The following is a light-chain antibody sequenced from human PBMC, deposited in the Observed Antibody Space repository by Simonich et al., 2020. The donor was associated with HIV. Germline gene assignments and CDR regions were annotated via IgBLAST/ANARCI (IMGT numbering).Light chain of an antibody. CDR2: WAS. J-gene: IGKJ1*01. Sequence: DIVMTQSPDSLAVSLGERATINCKSSQSVLYSSNNKNYLAWYQQKPGQPPKLLIYWASIRESGVPDRISGSGSGTDFTLTISILQAEDVAVYYCQQYYSSPWTFGQGTKVEIK. CDR1: QSVLYSSNNKNY. CDR3: QQYYSSPWT. V-gene: IGKV4-1*01.